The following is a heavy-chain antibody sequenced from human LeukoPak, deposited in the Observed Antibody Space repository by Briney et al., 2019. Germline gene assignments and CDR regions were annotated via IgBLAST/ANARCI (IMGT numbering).Heavy chain of an antibody. CDR2: IYYSGST. CDR1: GGSISSYY. CDR3: ARMDYDFWSGFFGPHDY. Sequence: SETLSLTCTVSGGSISSYYWSWIRQPPGKGLEWIGYIYYSGSTNYNPSLKSRVTISVDTSKNQFSLQLSSVTAADPAVYYCARMDYDFWSGFFGPHDYWGQGTLVTVSS. J-gene: IGHJ4*02. V-gene: IGHV4-59*12. D-gene: IGHD3-3*01.